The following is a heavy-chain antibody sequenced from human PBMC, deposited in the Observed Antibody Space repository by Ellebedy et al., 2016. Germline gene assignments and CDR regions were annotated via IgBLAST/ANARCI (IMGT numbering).Heavy chain of an antibody. J-gene: IGHJ3*02. Sequence: SETLSLXXTVSGGSISSYYWSWIRQPPGKGLEWIGYIYYSGSTNYNPSLKSRVTISVDTSKNQFSLKLSSVTAADTAVYYCARQDYVWGSYRYTAFDIWGQGTMVTVSS. CDR3: ARQDYVWGSYRYTAFDI. CDR1: GGSISSYY. V-gene: IGHV4-59*08. D-gene: IGHD3-16*02. CDR2: IYYSGST.